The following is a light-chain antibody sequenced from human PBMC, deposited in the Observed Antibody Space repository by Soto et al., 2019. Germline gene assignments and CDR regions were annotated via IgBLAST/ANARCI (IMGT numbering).Light chain of an antibody. CDR2: RDD. Sequence: QSVLTQPPSASATPGQRITISCFGSSSNIGSNYGYWYQQLPGTAPKLLISRDDERPSGVPDRFSGSKSGTSASLAINGVRSEDEADYFCAAWDDSLRAPVFGGGTKVTVL. CDR3: AAWDDSLRAPV. CDR1: SSNIGSNY. V-gene: IGLV1-47*01. J-gene: IGLJ2*01.